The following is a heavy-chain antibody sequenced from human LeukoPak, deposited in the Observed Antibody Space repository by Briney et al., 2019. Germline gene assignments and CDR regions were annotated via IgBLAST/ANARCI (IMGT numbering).Heavy chain of an antibody. D-gene: IGHD6-19*01. V-gene: IGHV3-66*04. CDR2: IYSGGST. Sequence: GGSLRLSCAASGFTVSSNYMSWVRQAPGKGLEWVSVIYSGGSTYYADSVKGRFTNSRDNSKNTLYLQMNSLRAEDTAVYYCARLVAGDFDYWGQGTLVTVSS. CDR1: GFTVSSNY. J-gene: IGHJ4*02. CDR3: ARLVAGDFDY.